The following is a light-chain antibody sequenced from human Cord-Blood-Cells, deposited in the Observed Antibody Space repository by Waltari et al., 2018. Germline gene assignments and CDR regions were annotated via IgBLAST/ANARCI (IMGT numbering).Light chain of an antibody. CDR3: SSYAGSNNFV. CDR2: EVS. Sequence: QSALTQPPSASGSPGQSVPISCTGTCSDVGAYNSVSWYQQHPGKAPKLMIYEVSKRPSGVPDRFSCSKSGNTASLTVSGLQAEDEADYYCSSYAGSNNFVFGTGTKVTVL. V-gene: IGLV2-8*01. J-gene: IGLJ1*01. CDR1: CSDVGAYNS.